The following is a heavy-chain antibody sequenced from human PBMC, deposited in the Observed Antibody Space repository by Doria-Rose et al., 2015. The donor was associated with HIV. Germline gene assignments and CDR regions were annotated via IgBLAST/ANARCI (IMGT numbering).Heavy chain of an antibody. CDR1: GVSLSSPGLG. J-gene: IGHJ4*02. V-gene: IGHV2-26*01. CDR2: IFSDDER. CDR3: ARIKSSRWYHKYYFDF. D-gene: IGHD6-13*01. Sequence: QESGPVLVEPTETLTLTCTVSGVSLSSPGLGVSWIRQPPGTALEWLANIFSDDERSYKTSLKSRLTISRGTSKSQVVLTMTDMDPVDTATYYCARIKSSRWYHKYYFDFWGQGTLVIVSA.